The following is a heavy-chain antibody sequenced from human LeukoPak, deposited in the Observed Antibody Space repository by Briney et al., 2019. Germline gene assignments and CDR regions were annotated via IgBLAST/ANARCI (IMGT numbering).Heavy chain of an antibody. J-gene: IGHJ6*02. CDR1: GYTFTSYG. CDR2: ISAYNGNT. CDR3: ARDRTREQWLLAGNYYYYYGRHV. V-gene: IGHV1-18*01. D-gene: IGHD6-19*01. Sequence: ASVKVSCKASGYTFTSYGISWVRQAPGQGLEWMGWISAYNGNTNYAQKLQGRVTMTTDTSTSTAYMELRSLRSDDTAVYYCARDRTREQWLLAGNYYYYYGRHVWGQGTTVTVSS.